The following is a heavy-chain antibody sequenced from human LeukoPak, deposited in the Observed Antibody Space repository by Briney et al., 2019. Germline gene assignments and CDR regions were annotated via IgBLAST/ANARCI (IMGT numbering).Heavy chain of an antibody. D-gene: IGHD2-2*01. V-gene: IGHV4-59*01. Sequence: SETLSLTCTVSGGSISNYYWSWIRQPPGKGLEWIGYIYYSGSTNYNPSLKSRVTISVDTSKNQFSLKLSSVTAADTAVYYCARDASLLYCSSTSCYRGVGAFDIWGQGTMVTVSS. J-gene: IGHJ3*02. CDR1: GGSISNYY. CDR2: IYYSGST. CDR3: ARDASLLYCSSTSCYRGVGAFDI.